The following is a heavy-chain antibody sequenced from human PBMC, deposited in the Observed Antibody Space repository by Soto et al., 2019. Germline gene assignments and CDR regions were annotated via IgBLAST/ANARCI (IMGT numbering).Heavy chain of an antibody. CDR2: FDPEDGET. J-gene: IGHJ6*03. CDR1: GYTLTELS. Sequence: GASVKVSCKVSGYTLTELSMHWVRQAPGKGLEWMGGFDPEDGETIYAQKFQGRVTMTEDTSTDTAYMELSSLRSEDTAVYYCARILSFGILEPPDHYYMDVWGKGTTVTVSS. D-gene: IGHD3-3*01. V-gene: IGHV1-24*01. CDR3: ARILSFGILEPPDHYYMDV.